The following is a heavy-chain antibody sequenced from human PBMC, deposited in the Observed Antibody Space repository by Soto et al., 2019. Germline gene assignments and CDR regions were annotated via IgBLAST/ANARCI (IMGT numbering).Heavy chain of an antibody. CDR1: GDSVSSGSYY. V-gene: IGHV4-61*01. D-gene: IGHD3-22*01. Sequence: SETLSLTCTVSGDSVSSGSYYWSWIRQPPGKGLEWLGFIHYSGNTNYNPSLKSRVTISVDTSKNQFSLKLGSVTAADTAVYYCARVRNGYYYDSSGYSIFDYWGQGTLVT. CDR3: ARVRNGYYYDSSGYSIFDY. J-gene: IGHJ4*02. CDR2: IHYSGNT.